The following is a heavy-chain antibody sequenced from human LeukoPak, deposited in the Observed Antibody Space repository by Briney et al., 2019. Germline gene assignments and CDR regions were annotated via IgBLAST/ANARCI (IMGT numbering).Heavy chain of an antibody. J-gene: IGHJ4*02. V-gene: IGHV4-39*01. CDR3: ARASSGSLTSHPYFDY. Sequence: PSETLSLTCTVSGGSISSSSYYWGWIRQPPGKGLEWIGSIYYSGSTSYNPSLKSRITISVDTSKNQFSLELYSVTAADTAAYYCARASSGSLTSHPYFDYWGQGTLVTVSS. D-gene: IGHD6-19*01. CDR2: IYYSGST. CDR1: GGSISSSSYY.